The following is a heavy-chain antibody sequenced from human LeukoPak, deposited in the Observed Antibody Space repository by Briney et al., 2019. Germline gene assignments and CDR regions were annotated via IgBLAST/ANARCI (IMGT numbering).Heavy chain of an antibody. CDR3: ARDTDYFDY. CDR2: IYTSGST. V-gene: IGHV4-61*02. J-gene: IGHJ4*02. Sequence: TTSQTLSLTCTVSGGSISSGSYYWSWIRQPAGKGLEWIGRIYTSGSTNYNPSLESRVTISVDTSKNQFSLKLSSVTAADTAVYYCARDTDYFDYWGQGALVTVSS. CDR1: GGSISSGSYY. D-gene: IGHD4-17*01.